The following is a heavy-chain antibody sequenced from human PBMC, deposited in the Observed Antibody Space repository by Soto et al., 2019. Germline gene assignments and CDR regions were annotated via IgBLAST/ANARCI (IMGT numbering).Heavy chain of an antibody. J-gene: IGHJ3*02. CDR3: ARVERGTATTVVDAFDI. Sequence: QVQLQQWGPDCLRPRGPWSLQCVAMGGFVSRGGTNGGGSGQPQGRDWEGMGEMSLSGGTHFNPSLKSRVTISVDTSKNQFSLKMSSVTAADTALYYCARVERGTATTVVDAFDIWGPGTMVTVSS. CDR1: GGFVSRGGTN. V-gene: IGHV4-34*01. D-gene: IGHD1-1*01. CDR2: MSLSGGT.